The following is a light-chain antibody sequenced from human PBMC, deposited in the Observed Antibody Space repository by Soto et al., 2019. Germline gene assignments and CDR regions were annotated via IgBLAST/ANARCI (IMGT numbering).Light chain of an antibody. Sequence: DIQMTQSPSSLSASVGDRVTITCRASQSISTFLNWYQQIPGKAPRLLIYGASSLQSGVPVRFSGSGSGTDFTLTISSLQPEDFATYYCQQTFSLLTFGGGTKVEIK. CDR2: GAS. V-gene: IGKV1-39*01. CDR3: QQTFSLLT. CDR1: QSISTF. J-gene: IGKJ4*01.